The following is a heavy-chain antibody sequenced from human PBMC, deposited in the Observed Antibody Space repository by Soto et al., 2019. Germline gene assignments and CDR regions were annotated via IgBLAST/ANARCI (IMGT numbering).Heavy chain of an antibody. J-gene: IGHJ4*02. CDR1: GGSFSGYY. Sequence: QVQLQQWGAGLLKPSETLSLTCAVYGGSFSGYYWSWIRQPPGKGLGWIGEINHSGSTNYNPSLKSRVTISVDTSKNQFSLKLSSVTAADTAVYYCARGGGTTVVNPFDYWGQGTLVTVSS. CDR3: ARGGGTTVVNPFDY. D-gene: IGHD4-17*01. V-gene: IGHV4-34*01. CDR2: INHSGST.